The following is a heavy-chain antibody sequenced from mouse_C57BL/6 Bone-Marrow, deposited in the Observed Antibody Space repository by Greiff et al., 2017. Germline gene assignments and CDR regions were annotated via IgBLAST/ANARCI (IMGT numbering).Heavy chain of an antibody. CDR3: ARWSWVAY. CDR1: GFNIKDYY. Sequence: EVQLQQSGAELVKPGASVKLSCTASGFNIKDYYMPWVKQRPEQGLEWIGRIDPEDGETKYAPKFQSKATITADTSSSTAYLQLSSLAAEDTAVYCCARWSWVAYWGQGTLVTVSA. V-gene: IGHV14-2*01. CDR2: IDPEDGET. J-gene: IGHJ3*01.